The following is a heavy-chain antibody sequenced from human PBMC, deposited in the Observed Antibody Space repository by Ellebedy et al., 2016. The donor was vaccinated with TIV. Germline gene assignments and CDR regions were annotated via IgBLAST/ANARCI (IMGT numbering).Heavy chain of an antibody. J-gene: IGHJ4*02. CDR1: GYSFSNYW. CDR3: ARHASRWTPFDN. CDR2: IYPGDSDT. V-gene: IGHV5-51*01. D-gene: IGHD4-23*01. Sequence: GESLKISCKGSGYSFSNYWIGWVRQMPGKGLEWMGIIYPGDSDTRYSPSFEGQFTISADKSINTAYLQWSSLKASDTAMYYCARHASRWTPFDNWGQGTLVTVSS.